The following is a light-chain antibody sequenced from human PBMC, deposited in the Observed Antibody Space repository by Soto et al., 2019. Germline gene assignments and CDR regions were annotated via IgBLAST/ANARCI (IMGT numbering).Light chain of an antibody. CDR3: CSYAGSYTRV. J-gene: IGLJ3*02. CDR2: DVS. CDR1: SSDVGGYNY. V-gene: IGLV2-11*01. Sequence: QSVLTQPRSVSGSAGQSVTISCTGTSSDVGGYNYFSWYQQHPGKAPKLMIYDVSKRPSGVPDRLSGSKSGNTASLTISGLQAEDEADYYCCSYAGSYTRVFGGGTKLTVL.